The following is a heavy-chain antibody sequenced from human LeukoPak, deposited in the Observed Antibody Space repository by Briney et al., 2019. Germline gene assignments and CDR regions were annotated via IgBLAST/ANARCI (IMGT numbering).Heavy chain of an antibody. CDR2: VYDGGAT. V-gene: IGHV3-53*01. Sequence: GGSLRLSCAASDFSVTDNYVTWVRQAPGKGLQWVSSVYDGGATYYADSVRGRFTISRDKSKNTVYLQMTSLRVEDTAVYYCARDRRENWFDPWGQGTLVTVTS. CDR3: ARDRRENWFDP. CDR1: DFSVTDNY. J-gene: IGHJ5*02.